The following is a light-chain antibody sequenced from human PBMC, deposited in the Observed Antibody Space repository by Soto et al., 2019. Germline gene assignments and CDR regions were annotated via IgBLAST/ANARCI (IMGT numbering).Light chain of an antibody. V-gene: IGKV3-11*01. J-gene: IGKJ2*01. CDR2: GAS. Sequence: EIVLTQSPATLSLSPGERVTLSCRASQSVGSYLVWYQQKPGQAPRLLIYGASNRATGIPARFSGSGSGTDFTLTISSLEPEDFAVYYCQHRSNGFGQGTKLEIK. CDR1: QSVGSY. CDR3: QHRSNG.